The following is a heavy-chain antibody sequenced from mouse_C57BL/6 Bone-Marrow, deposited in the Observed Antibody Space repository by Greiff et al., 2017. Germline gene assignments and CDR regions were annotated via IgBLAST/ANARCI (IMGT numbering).Heavy chain of an antibody. J-gene: IGHJ4*01. Sequence: EVKVEESGAGLVKPGGSLKLSCAASGFTFSSYAMSWVRQTPEKRLEWVAYISSGGDYIYYADTVKGRFTISRDNARNTLYLQMSSLKSEDTAMYYCTRDYYGSSPYAMDYWGQGTSVTVSS. V-gene: IGHV5-9-1*02. CDR2: ISSGGDYI. CDR1: GFTFSSYA. CDR3: TRDYYGSSPYAMDY. D-gene: IGHD1-1*01.